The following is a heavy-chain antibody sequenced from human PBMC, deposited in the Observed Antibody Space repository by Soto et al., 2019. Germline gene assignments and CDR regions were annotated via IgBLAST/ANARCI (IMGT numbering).Heavy chain of an antibody. J-gene: IGHJ3*02. CDR1: GGSISSSSYY. CDR2: IYYSGST. D-gene: IGHD6-19*01. V-gene: IGHV4-39*01. Sequence: ASETLSLTCTVSGGSISSSSYYWGWIRQPPGKGLEWIGSIYYSGSTYYNPSLKSRVTISVDTSKNQFSLKLSSVTAADTAVYYCARHERSGYHDAFDIWGQGTMVTVS. CDR3: ARHERSGYHDAFDI.